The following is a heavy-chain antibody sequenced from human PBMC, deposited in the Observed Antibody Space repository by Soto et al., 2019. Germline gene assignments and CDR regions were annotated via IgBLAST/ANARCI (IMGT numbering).Heavy chain of an antibody. CDR3: ASMVRERDYYYYGMDV. V-gene: IGHV4-39*01. D-gene: IGHD3-10*01. Sequence: PSETLSLTCTVSGGSISSSSYYWGWIRQPPGKGLEWIGSIYYSGSTYYNPSLKSRVTISVDTSKNQFSLKLSSVTAADTAVYYCASMVRERDYYYYGMDVWGQGTTVT. CDR1: GGSISSSSYY. CDR2: IYYSGST. J-gene: IGHJ6*02.